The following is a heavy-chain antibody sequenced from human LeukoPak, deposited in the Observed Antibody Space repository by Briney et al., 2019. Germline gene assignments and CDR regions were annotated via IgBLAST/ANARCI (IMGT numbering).Heavy chain of an antibody. CDR2: ISGSGGST. D-gene: IGHD3-22*01. V-gene: IGHV3-23*01. CDR3: AKESRITMIVVVTLFDY. CDR1: GFTFSSNA. Sequence: GGSLRLSCAASGFTFSSNAMSWVRQAPGKGLEWVSAISGSGGSTYYADSVKGRFTISRDNSKNTLYLQMNSLRAEDTAVYYCAKESRITMIVVVTLFDYWGQGTLVTVSS. J-gene: IGHJ4*02.